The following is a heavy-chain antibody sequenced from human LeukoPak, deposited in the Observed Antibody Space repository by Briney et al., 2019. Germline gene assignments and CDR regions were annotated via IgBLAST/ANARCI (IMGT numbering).Heavy chain of an antibody. J-gene: IGHJ4*02. CDR3: VRGGWCDD. D-gene: IGHD2-21*01. V-gene: IGHV3-7*01. Sequence: GGSLRLSCVASGFTFSSSWITWVRQAPGKGLEWVANINPDGSVEHYVDSVKGRFDVSRKNAKKSLYLQMNGLTGEDTAVYFCVRGGWCDDWGQGALVTVSS. CDR1: GFTFSSSW. CDR2: INPDGSVE.